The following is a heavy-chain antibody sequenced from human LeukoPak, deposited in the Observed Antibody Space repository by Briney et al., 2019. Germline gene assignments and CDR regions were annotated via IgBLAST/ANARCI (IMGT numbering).Heavy chain of an antibody. Sequence: ASVKVSCKASGYTFTSYAMNWVRQAPGQGLVWMGWINTNTGNPTYAQGFTGRFVFSLDTSVSTAYLQISSLKAEDTAVYYCARSRLIAARSWFDPWGQGTLVTVSS. CDR3: ARSRLIAARSWFDP. CDR2: INTNTGNP. D-gene: IGHD6-6*01. V-gene: IGHV7-4-1*02. CDR1: GYTFTSYA. J-gene: IGHJ5*02.